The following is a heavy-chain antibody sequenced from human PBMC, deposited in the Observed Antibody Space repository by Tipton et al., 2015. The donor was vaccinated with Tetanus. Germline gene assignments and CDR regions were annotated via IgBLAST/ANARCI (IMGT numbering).Heavy chain of an antibody. D-gene: IGHD3-10*01. J-gene: IGHJ3*02. V-gene: IGHV4-39*07. CDR1: GGSINSVNYY. Sequence: GLVKPSETLSLTCTVSGGSINSVNYYWSWIRQPPGQGLVWIGEINHSGTANKNPSFKSRVTMSVDTSKRQFSLRLGSVTAADTAFYYCARWGDASGSTNLYAFDIWGQGTMVSVSS. CDR3: ARWGDASGSTNLYAFDI. CDR2: INHSGTA.